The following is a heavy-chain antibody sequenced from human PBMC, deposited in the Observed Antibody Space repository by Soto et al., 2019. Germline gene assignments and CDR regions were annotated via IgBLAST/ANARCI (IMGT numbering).Heavy chain of an antibody. J-gene: IGHJ4*02. CDR1: GGTFSSYA. V-gene: IGHV1-69*13. CDR2: IIPIFGTA. D-gene: IGHD1-1*01. CDR3: AREMATTKGAFDY. Sequence: AVKVSCKASGGTFSSYAISWVRQAPGQGLEWMGGIIPIFGTANYAQKFQGRVTITADESTSTAYMELSSLRSEDTAVYYCAREMATTKGAFDYWGQGSLVTVSS.